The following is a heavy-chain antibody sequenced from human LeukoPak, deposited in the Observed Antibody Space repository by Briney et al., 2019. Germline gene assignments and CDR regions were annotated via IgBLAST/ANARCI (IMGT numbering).Heavy chain of an antibody. CDR1: GFTFSSYE. D-gene: IGHD3-22*01. V-gene: IGHV3-48*03. CDR3: ARVLSPTDSSGSFDY. J-gene: IGHJ4*02. CDR2: ISSSGSTI. Sequence: GGSLRLSCAASGFTFSSYEMNWVRQAPGKGLEWVSYISSSGSTIYYADSVKGRFTISRDNAKNSLYLQMNSLRAEDTALYYCARVLSPTDSSGSFDYWGQGTLVTVSS.